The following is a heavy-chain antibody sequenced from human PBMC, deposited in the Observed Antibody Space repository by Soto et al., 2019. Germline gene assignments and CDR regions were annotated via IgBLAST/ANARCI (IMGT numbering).Heavy chain of an antibody. J-gene: IGHJ4*02. CDR1: GYTFTSYG. Sequence: ASVKVSGKASGYTFTSYGISWVRQAPGQGLEWMGWISAYNGNTNYAQKLQGRVTMTTDTSTSTAYMELRSLRSDDTAVYYCARVRITIFGVVITDFDYWGQGTLVTVSS. CDR2: ISAYNGNT. V-gene: IGHV1-18*01. CDR3: ARVRITIFGVVITDFDY. D-gene: IGHD3-3*01.